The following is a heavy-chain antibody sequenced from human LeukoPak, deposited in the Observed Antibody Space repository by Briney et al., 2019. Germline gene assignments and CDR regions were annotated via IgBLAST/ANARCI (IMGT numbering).Heavy chain of an antibody. Sequence: ASVKVSCKASGYTFTGYYIHWVRQAPGQGLEGMGWINPNSGGTYYAQSFQDRVTMTRDTSISTAYMELSRLRSDDTAVYYCARAALGVWFGEPLGGPTEYWGQGTLVTVSS. J-gene: IGHJ4*02. CDR3: ARAALGVWFGEPLGGPTEY. V-gene: IGHV1-2*02. D-gene: IGHD3-10*01. CDR1: GYTFTGYY. CDR2: INPNSGGT.